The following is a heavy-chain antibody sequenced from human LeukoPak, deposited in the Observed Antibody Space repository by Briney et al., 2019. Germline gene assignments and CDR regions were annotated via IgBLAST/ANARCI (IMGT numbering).Heavy chain of an antibody. V-gene: IGHV4-4*07. CDR2: VYSSGVG. J-gene: IGHJ4*02. CDR1: GGSMTGYY. D-gene: IGHD3-22*01. Sequence: SETLSLTCTVSGGSMTGYYWNWIRQPAGQGLEWLGRVYSSGVGNYNPSLTSRVTMSVDTSKNQFSLKLTSLTAADTAVYYCAREVFLREIDSSGYFVYWGQGTLVTVSS. CDR3: AREVFLREIDSSGYFVY.